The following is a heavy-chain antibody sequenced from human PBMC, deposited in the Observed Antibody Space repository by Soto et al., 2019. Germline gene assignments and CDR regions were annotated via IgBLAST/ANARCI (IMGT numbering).Heavy chain of an antibody. CDR2: IYYSGST. J-gene: IGHJ6*03. Sequence: SETLSLTCTVSGGSISSYYWSWIRQPPGKGLEWIGYIYYSGSTNYNPSLKSRVTISVDTSKNQFSLKLSSVTAADTAVYYCARQLPDYYYYYMDVWGKGNTVTVSS. V-gene: IGHV4-59*08. D-gene: IGHD2-21*01. CDR3: ARQLPDYYYYYMDV. CDR1: GGSISSYY.